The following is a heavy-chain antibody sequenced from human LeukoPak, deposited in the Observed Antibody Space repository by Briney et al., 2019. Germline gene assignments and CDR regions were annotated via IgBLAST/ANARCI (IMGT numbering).Heavy chain of an antibody. CDR1: GYSFTSYW. J-gene: IGHJ3*02. CDR3: ASLKYYYDSSGYYGGDAFDI. Sequence: GESLKISCKGSGYSFTSYWISWVRQMPGKGLEWVGRIDPSDSYTNYSPSFQGHVTISADKSISTAYLQWSSLKASDTAMYYCASLKYYYDSSGYYGGDAFDIWGQGTMVTVSS. D-gene: IGHD3-22*01. CDR2: IDPSDSYT. V-gene: IGHV5-10-1*01.